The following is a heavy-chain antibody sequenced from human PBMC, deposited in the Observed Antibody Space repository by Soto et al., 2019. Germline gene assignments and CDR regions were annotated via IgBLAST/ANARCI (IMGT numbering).Heavy chain of an antibody. D-gene: IGHD3-3*01. V-gene: IGHV4-31*03. CDR1: GGSISSGGYY. J-gene: IGHJ5*02. Sequence: PSETLSLTCTVSGGSISSGGYYLSWIRQHPGKGLEWIGYIYYSWSTYYNPSLKSRVTISVDTSKNQFSLQLSAVTAADTAVYYCARTGGSGDFWSGYPSYWFDPWAQGTMVTVSS. CDR3: ARTGGSGDFWSGYPSYWFDP. CDR2: IYYSWST.